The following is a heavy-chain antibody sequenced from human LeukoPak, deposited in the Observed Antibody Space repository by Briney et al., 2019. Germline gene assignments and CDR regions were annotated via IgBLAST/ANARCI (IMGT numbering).Heavy chain of an antibody. V-gene: IGHV1-18*01. CDR2: ISAYNGNT. CDR3: ARVFGYSSGWYYWFDP. D-gene: IGHD6-19*01. J-gene: IGHJ5*02. Sequence: ASVKVSCKASGYTFTSYGISWVRQAPGQGLEWMGWISAYNGNTDYAQKLQGRVTMTTDTSTSTAYMELRSLRSDDTAVYYCARVFGYSSGWYYWFDPWGQGTLVTVSS. CDR1: GYTFTSYG.